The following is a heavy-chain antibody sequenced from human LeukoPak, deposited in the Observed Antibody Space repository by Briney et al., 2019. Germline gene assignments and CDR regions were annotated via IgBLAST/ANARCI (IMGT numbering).Heavy chain of an antibody. CDR3: ARDKSGIAAAGTSGMFDY. CDR1: GDSVSSNSAA. CDR2: TYYRSKWYN. J-gene: IGHJ4*02. Sequence: SQTLSLTCAISGDSVSSNSAAWNWIRQSPSRGLEWLGRTYYRSKWYNDYAVSVKSRITINPDTSKNQFSLQLNSVTPEDTAVYYCARDKSGIAAAGTSGMFDYWGQGTLVTVSS. V-gene: IGHV6-1*01. D-gene: IGHD6-13*01.